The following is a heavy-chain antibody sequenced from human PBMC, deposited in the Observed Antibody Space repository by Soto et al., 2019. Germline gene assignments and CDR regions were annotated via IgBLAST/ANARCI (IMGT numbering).Heavy chain of an antibody. CDR1: GFIFSSYG. V-gene: IGHV4-38-2*01. D-gene: IGHD6-6*01. CDR3: AGGGVGIAARPAPLGYYYGMDV. Sequence: GSLRLSCAASGFIFSSYGMHWVRQAPGKGLEWIGSIYHSGSTYYNPSLKSRVTISVDTSKNQFSLKLSSVTAADTAVYYWAGGGVGIAARPAPLGYYYGMDVWGKGTTVTV. CDR2: IYHSGST. J-gene: IGHJ6*04.